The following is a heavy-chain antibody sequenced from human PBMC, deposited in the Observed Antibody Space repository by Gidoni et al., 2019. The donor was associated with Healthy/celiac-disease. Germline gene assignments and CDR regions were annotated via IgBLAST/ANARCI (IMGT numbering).Heavy chain of an antibody. V-gene: IGHV3-53*01. Sequence: EVQLVESGGGLIQPGGSLRLSCAASGFTVSRNYMSWARQAPGKGLEWVSVIFSGGSTYYADSVKGRFTISRDNSKNTLYLQMNSLRAEDTAVYYCARGTLGGDSSGWYKGGNYYFDYWGQGTLVTVSS. D-gene: IGHD6-19*01. CDR1: GFTVSRNY. CDR3: ARGTLGGDSSGWYKGGNYYFDY. CDR2: IFSGGST. J-gene: IGHJ4*02.